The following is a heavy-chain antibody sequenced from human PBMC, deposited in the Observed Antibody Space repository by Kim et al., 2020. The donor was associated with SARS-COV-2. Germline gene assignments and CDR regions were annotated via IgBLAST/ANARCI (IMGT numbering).Heavy chain of an antibody. Sequence: SETLSLTCTVSGGSISSSSYYWGWIRQPPGKGLEWIGSIYYSGSTYYNPSLKSRVTISVDTSKNQFSLKLSSVTAADTAVYYCARDWGDSSSPTRRYGMDVWGQGTTVTVSS. V-gene: IGHV4-39*07. CDR2: IYYSGST. CDR1: GGSISSSSYY. CDR3: ARDWGDSSSPTRRYGMDV. D-gene: IGHD6-13*01. J-gene: IGHJ6*02.